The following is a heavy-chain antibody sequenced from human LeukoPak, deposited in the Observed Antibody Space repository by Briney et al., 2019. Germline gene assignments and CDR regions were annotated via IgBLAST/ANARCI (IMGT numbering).Heavy chain of an antibody. CDR1: GYTFTGYY. CDR3: ARVRGLLWFGELIQAEDAFDI. J-gene: IGHJ3*02. CDR2: INPNSGGT. V-gene: IGHV1-2*02. Sequence: ASVKVSCKASGYTFTGYYMHWVRQAPGQGLEWMGWINPNSGGTNYAQKFQGRVTMTRDTSISTAYMELSRLRSDDTAVYYCARVRGLLWFGELIQAEDAFDIWGQGTMVTVSS. D-gene: IGHD3-10*01.